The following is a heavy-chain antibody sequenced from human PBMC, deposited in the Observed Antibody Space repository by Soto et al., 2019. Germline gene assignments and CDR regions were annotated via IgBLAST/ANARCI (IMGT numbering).Heavy chain of an antibody. CDR2: VSHSGST. Sequence: SETLSLTCTVSGDSISNSNYYWGWIRQPPGKGLEWIGTVSHSGSTFYNPSLKSRLTMSVDTSKNQFYLRLTSVTAADTAVYFCARRHQWLVLGFDSWGQGTLVTVS. CDR3: ARRHQWLVLGFDS. V-gene: IGHV4-39*01. J-gene: IGHJ4*02. D-gene: IGHD6-19*01. CDR1: GDSISNSNYY.